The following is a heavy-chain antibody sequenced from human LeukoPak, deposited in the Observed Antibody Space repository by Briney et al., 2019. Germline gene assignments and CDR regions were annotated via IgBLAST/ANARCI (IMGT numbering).Heavy chain of an antibody. Sequence: EASVKVSCKASGYTFTGYYMNWVRQAPGQGLEWMGWINPNSGGTNYAQKFQGRVTMTRDTSISTAYMELSRLRSDDTAVYYCARGGTPSYYYYMDVWGKGTTVTVSS. J-gene: IGHJ6*03. CDR2: INPNSGGT. D-gene: IGHD2-21*01. CDR3: ARGGTPSYYYYMDV. CDR1: GYTFTGYY. V-gene: IGHV1-2*02.